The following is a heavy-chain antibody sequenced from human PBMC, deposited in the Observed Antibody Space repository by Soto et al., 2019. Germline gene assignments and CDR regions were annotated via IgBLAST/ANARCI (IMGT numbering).Heavy chain of an antibody. V-gene: IGHV3-74*01. J-gene: IGHJ4*02. D-gene: IGHD5-18*01. CDR2: INSDASDI. CDR3: AREGFGYSYGY. Sequence: VGSLRLSCAASGFTFSSYWMHWVRQAPGKGLVWVSRINSDASDIYYADSVKGRFTISRDNAKNTLYLQMNSLRAEDTAVYYCAREGFGYSYGYWGQGIQVTVSS. CDR1: GFTFSSYW.